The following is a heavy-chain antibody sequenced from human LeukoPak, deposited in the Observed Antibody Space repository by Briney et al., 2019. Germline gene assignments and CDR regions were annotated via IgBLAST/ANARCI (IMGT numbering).Heavy chain of an antibody. CDR2: IIPIFGTA. V-gene: IGHV1-69*13. Sequence: SVKVSCTASGGTFSRYAISWVRQAPGQGLEWMGGIIPIFGTANYAQKFQGGVTITADESTSTAYMEVSSLRSEDTAVYYCARAYSGYDFFDYWGQGILVTVSS. J-gene: IGHJ4*02. D-gene: IGHD5-12*01. CDR1: GGTFSRYA. CDR3: ARAYSGYDFFDY.